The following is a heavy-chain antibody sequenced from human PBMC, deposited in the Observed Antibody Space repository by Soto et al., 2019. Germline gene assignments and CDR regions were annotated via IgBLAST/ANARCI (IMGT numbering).Heavy chain of an antibody. D-gene: IGHD6-19*01. Sequence: PSETLSLTCTVSGGSISFYYWSWIRQPPGKGLEWIGYIYDSGRTTYNPSLKSRVTISVDTSKKQFSLKLNSVTAADTAVYYCARSQWLAGGAFMDVRGQGTTVTVSS. CDR3: ARSQWLAGGAFMDV. CDR1: GGSISFYY. CDR2: IYDSGRT. V-gene: IGHV4-59*01. J-gene: IGHJ6*02.